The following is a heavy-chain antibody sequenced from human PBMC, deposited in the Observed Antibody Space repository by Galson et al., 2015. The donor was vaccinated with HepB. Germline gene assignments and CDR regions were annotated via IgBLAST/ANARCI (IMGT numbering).Heavy chain of an antibody. D-gene: IGHD3-22*01. V-gene: IGHV1-69*04. Sequence: SVKVSCKASGGTFSSYTISWVRQAPGQGLEWMGRIIPILGIANYAQKFQGRVTITADKSTSTAYMELSSLRSEDTAVYYYAREGDYYNSSGWNYWGQGTLVTVSS. CDR2: IIPILGIA. J-gene: IGHJ4*02. CDR3: AREGDYYNSSGWNY. CDR1: GGTFSSYT.